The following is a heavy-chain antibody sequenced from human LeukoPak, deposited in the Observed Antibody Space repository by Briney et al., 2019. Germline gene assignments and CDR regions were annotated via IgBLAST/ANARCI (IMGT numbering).Heavy chain of an antibody. CDR1: RYTFTHYY. V-gene: IGHV1-2*02. D-gene: IGHD3-10*01. J-gene: IGHJ3*02. CDR3: AGELLWFGEMGSDAFDI. CDR2: INPNSGGT. Sequence: ASVTVSCKASRYTFTHYYMHWVRQAPGHGREWMGWINPNSGGTNYAQKLQGRVTMTRDTSISKAYMELRRLRSDDTGVYYCAGELLWFGEMGSDAFDIWGQGTMVTVSS.